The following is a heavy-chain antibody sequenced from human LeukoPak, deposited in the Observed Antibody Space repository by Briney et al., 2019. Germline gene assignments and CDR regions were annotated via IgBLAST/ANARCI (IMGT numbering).Heavy chain of an antibody. CDR1: GFTFNDYY. Sequence: GGSLRLSCAASGFTFNDYYMSWIRQAPGKGLEWLSYINVGGTNTHYADSVKGRFTISRDNAKKSLYLEMNNLRAEDTAVYHCATDGAGFDTWGQGVLVTVSS. J-gene: IGHJ5*02. CDR3: ATDGAGFDT. CDR2: INVGGTNT. V-gene: IGHV3-11*01.